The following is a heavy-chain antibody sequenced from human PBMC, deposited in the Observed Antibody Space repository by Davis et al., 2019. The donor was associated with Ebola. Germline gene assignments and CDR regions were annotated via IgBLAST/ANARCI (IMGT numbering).Heavy chain of an antibody. CDR3: ARIPSSSTFYFDS. CDR1: GGSITRGGYS. V-gene: IGHV4-30-2*01. J-gene: IGHJ4*02. D-gene: IGHD2-2*01. CDR2: IYHSGS. Sequence: MPSETLSLTCTVSGGSITRGGYSWGWIRQPPGEGLEWIGYIYHSGSYYNPSLNSRITMSMDKSKNQFSLTLTSVTAADTAMYFCARIPSSSTFYFDSWGQGTLVTVSS.